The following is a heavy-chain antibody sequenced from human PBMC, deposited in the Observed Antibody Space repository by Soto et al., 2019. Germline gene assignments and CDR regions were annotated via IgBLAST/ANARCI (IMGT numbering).Heavy chain of an antibody. CDR2: INHNGSP. D-gene: IGHD5-12*01. CDR1: GGSFSYHY. Sequence: ETLSLTCAVYGGSFSYHYWSWIRQPPGKGLEWIGEINHNGSPNYNPSLKSRVTISVDTSKNQFSLKLSAVAAADTAVYYCAEGSWQPRFDSWGQGTPVTVSS. J-gene: IGHJ4*02. CDR3: AEGSWQPRFDS. V-gene: IGHV4-34*01.